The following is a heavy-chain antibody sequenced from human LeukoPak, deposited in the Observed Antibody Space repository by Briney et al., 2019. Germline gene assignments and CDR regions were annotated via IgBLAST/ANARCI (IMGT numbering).Heavy chain of an antibody. CDR2: ISSSGSTI. J-gene: IGHJ4*02. CDR3: ARDSTAGYYYGSGSYYYYFDY. Sequence: RGSLRLSCAASGFTFSDYYMSWIRQAPGKGLEWVSYISSSGSTIYYADSVKGRFTISRDNAKNSLYLQMNSLRAEDTAVYYCARDSTAGYYYGSGSYYYYFDYWGQGTLVTVSS. V-gene: IGHV3-11*01. CDR1: GFTFSDYY. D-gene: IGHD3-10*01.